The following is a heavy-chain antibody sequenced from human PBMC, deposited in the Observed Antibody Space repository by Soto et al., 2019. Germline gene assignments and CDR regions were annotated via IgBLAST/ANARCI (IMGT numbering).Heavy chain of an antibody. D-gene: IGHD6-13*01. CDR1: GFTFSGCA. Sequence: EVQLGESGGGLVQTGGSLQLSCAASGFTFSGCAMHVVRQAAGKGLELVGRIRTNAKSYATAYAASVKGRFTISRDDSKNTAVLQMNRLKTEGTAPYYGASIAADDPSFEYCRRATLVTLPS. V-gene: IGHV3-73*01. CDR2: IRTNAKSYAT. CDR3: ASIAADDPSFEY. J-gene: IGHJ4*02.